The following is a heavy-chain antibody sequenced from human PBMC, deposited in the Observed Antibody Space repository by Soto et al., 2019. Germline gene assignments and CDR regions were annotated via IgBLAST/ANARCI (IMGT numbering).Heavy chain of an antibody. D-gene: IGHD4-17*01. CDR3: ARVGYGDYDHTFPYYYYGMDV. CDR1: GFSLSGYW. Sequence: PGGSLRLSCAASGFSLSGYWMHWVRQAPGKGLVWVSRIDTYGSATKYADSVEGRFSISKDNAKNTLYLQMNSLRAEDTAVYYCARVGYGDYDHTFPYYYYGMDVWGQGTTVTVSS. J-gene: IGHJ6*02. CDR2: IDTYGSAT. V-gene: IGHV3-74*01.